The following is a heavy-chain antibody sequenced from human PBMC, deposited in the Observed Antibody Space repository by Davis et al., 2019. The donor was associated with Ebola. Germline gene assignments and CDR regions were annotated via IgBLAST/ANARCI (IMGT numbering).Heavy chain of an antibody. CDR2: IYHSGST. CDR3: ARGGVYYDSSGPSAY. Sequence: MPSETLSLTCTVSGGSISSSNWWSWVRQPPGKGLEWIGEIYHSGSTNYNPSLKSRVTISVDKSKNQFSLKLSSVTAADTAVYYCARGGVYYDSSGPSAYWGQGTLVTVSS. V-gene: IGHV4-4*02. D-gene: IGHD3-22*01. J-gene: IGHJ4*02. CDR1: GGSISSSNW.